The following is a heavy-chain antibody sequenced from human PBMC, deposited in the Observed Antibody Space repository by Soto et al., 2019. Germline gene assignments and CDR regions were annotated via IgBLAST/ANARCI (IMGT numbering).Heavy chain of an antibody. J-gene: IGHJ5*02. V-gene: IGHV4-39*01. CDR2: TYIVGMT. CDR1: GASFTDGSLF. D-gene: IGHD3-22*01. CDR3: ETAPEPFSPAGYYVNWFDP. Sequence: PSETLSLTCTVSGASFTDGSLFWGWIRQSPGKGVEWIASTYIVGMTYYNPSLRSRVTISVDTSKSQFSLRLNSVTAADTAVYYCETAPEPFSPAGYYVNWFDPWGHGTLVTVSS.